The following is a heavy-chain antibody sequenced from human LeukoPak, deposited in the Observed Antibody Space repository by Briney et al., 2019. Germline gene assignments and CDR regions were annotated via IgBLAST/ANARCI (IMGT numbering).Heavy chain of an antibody. J-gene: IGHJ2*01. Sequence: SQTLSLTCTVSGGSISSGGYYWRWIRQHPGKGLEWIGYIYYSGSTYYNPSLKSRVTISVDTSKNQFSLKLSSVTAADTAVYYCARDSGSYYWYFDLWGRGTLVTVSS. CDR3: ARDSGSYYWYFDL. D-gene: IGHD1-26*01. V-gene: IGHV4-31*03. CDR2: IYYSGST. CDR1: GGSISSGGYY.